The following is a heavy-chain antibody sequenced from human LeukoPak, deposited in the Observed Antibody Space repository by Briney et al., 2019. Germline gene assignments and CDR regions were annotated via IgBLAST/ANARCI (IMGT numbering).Heavy chain of an antibody. V-gene: IGHV4-61*02. CDR3: ARPPGPRNGYSSGLDY. CDR2: IYTSGST. D-gene: IGHD5-24*01. CDR1: GGSISSSSYY. Sequence: SETLSLTCTVSGGSISSSSYYWSWIRQPAGKGLEWIGRIYTSGSTNYNPSLKSRVTISVDTSKNQFSLKLSSVTAADTAVYYCARPPGPRNGYSSGLDYGGQEPWSPSPQ. J-gene: IGHJ4*01.